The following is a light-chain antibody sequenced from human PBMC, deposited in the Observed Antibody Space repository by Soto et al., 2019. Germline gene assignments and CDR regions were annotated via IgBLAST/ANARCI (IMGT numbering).Light chain of an antibody. J-gene: IGKJ1*01. CDR2: RAS. V-gene: IGKV1-5*03. CDR1: QNIDMY. CDR3: QQSITYPWT. Sequence: DIQMTQSPSTLSASAGDRVTITCRASQNIDMYLAWYQQKPGQAPSLLFYRASSLQSGVPSRCSVSGSGTEFTLTISSLQPDDFPAYDCQQSITYPWTFGQGTRVDIK.